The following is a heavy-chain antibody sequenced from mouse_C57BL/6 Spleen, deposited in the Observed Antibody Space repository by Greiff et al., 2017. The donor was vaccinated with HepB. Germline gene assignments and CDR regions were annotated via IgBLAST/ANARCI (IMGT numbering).Heavy chain of an antibody. CDR1: GYTFTSYW. V-gene: IGHV1-64*01. CDR2: IHPNSGST. Sequence: QVQLQQPGAELVKPGASVKLSCKASGYTFTSYWMHWVKQSPGQGLEWIGMIHPNSGSTNYNEKFKSKATLTVDKSSSTAYMQLSSLTSEDSAVYYCPEGGYGGAMDYWGQGTSVTVSS. J-gene: IGHJ4*01. CDR3: PEGGYGGAMDY. D-gene: IGHD2-2*01.